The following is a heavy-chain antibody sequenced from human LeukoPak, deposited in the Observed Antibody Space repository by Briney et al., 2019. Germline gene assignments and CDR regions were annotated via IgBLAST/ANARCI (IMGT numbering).Heavy chain of an antibody. V-gene: IGHV4-34*01. CDR2: INHSGST. Sequence: SETLSLTCAVYGGSFSGYYWSWIRQPPGKGLEWIGEINHSGSTNYNPSLKSRVTISVDKSKTQFSLKLSSVTAADTAVYYCARDRPRLRGYSYGYYYYMDVWGKGTTVTVSS. CDR1: GGSFSGYY. J-gene: IGHJ6*03. CDR3: ARDRPRLRGYSYGYYYYMDV. D-gene: IGHD5-18*01.